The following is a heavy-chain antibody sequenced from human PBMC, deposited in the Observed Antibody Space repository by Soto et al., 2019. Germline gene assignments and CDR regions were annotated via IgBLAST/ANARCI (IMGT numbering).Heavy chain of an antibody. CDR1: GFTFSDTL. J-gene: IGHJ3*01. CDR3: ARDIVSVGTRANDAFDV. Sequence: QVQLVQSGAELKKPGASVNISCKASGFTFSDTLINWVRQGPGQRLEWMGWINRATGNTRYSESFQGRVTISSVSTAATAYVALSALISDDTTVYCSARDIVSVGTRANDAFDVWGQGTMTTVSS. V-gene: IGHV1-3*01. CDR2: INRATGNT. D-gene: IGHD1-26*01.